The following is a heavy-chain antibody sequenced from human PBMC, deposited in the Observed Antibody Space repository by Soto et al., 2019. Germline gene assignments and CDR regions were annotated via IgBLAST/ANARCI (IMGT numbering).Heavy chain of an antibody. J-gene: IGHJ5*02. CDR1: SGSISSYY. V-gene: IGHV4-59*01. Sequence: SVTLSLSCTVSSGSISSYYWCCIRQPPGKGLEWIGYIYYSGSTNYNPSLKSRVTISVDTSKNQFSLKRSAVTAADTAVYYCARDKGYSYGYSNWFDPWGQGTLVTVSS. CDR2: IYYSGST. D-gene: IGHD5-18*01. CDR3: ARDKGYSYGYSNWFDP.